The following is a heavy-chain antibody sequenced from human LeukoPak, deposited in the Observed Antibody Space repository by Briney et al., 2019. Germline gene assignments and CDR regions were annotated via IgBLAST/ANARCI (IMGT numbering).Heavy chain of an antibody. D-gene: IGHD3-9*01. Sequence: SETLSLTCTVSGGSLSSSSYYWGWIRQPPGKGLGWIGSIYYSGSTYYHPSLKSRFTISVDTSKNQFSLKLSSVTAADTAVYYYARERYFDWLLNPSHFDYWGQGTLVTVSS. V-gene: IGHV4-39*07. CDR1: GGSLSSSSYY. CDR2: IYYSGST. J-gene: IGHJ4*02. CDR3: ARERYFDWLLNPSHFDY.